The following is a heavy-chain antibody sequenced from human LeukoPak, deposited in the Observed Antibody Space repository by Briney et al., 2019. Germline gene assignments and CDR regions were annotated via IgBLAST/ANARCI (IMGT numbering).Heavy chain of an antibody. Sequence: AASVKVSCEASGCTFTSYAMNWVRQAPGQGLEWMGWINTNTGNPTYAQGFTGRFVFSLDTSVSTAYLQISSLKAEDTAVYYCAHLHSVESNYVLRNARKRPGPPDYWGQGTLVTVSS. CDR2: INTNTGNP. D-gene: IGHD4-11*01. V-gene: IGHV7-4-1*02. CDR3: AHLHSVESNYVLRNARKRPGPPDY. J-gene: IGHJ4*02. CDR1: GCTFTSYA.